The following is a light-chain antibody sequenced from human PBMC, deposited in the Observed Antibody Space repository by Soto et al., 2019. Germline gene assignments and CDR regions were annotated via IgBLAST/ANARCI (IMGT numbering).Light chain of an antibody. CDR1: QSVSGSY. V-gene: IGKV3-20*01. CDR2: GAS. J-gene: IGKJ5*01. Sequence: PGERATLSCRASQSVSGSYLAWYQHKPGQAPRPLIYGASSRATCIPDRVSGSGSGPDFTLTRRGRAPAGFPFFLCLEFGRSLPLVLGPGTRLEIK. CDR3: LEFGRSLPLV.